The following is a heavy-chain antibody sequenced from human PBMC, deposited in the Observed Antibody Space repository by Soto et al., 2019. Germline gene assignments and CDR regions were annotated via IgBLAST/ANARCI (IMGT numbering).Heavy chain of an antibody. CDR2: ISVDNGNT. V-gene: IGHV1-18*04. Sequence: LVQSGPEVKTPGASVKVSCKASGYTFTSRSLNWLRQAPGQGLEWMGWISVDNGNTNYPPGLQGRVTLTADTSTSTAYMELRTLTSDDXXXYYCARGYDRSGYSGAFDIWGQGTMVAVSS. CDR1: GYTFTSRS. CDR3: ARGYDRSGYSGAFDI. D-gene: IGHD3-22*01. J-gene: IGHJ3*02.